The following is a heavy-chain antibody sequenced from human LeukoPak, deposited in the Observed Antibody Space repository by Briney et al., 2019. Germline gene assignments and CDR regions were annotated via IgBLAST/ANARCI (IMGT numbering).Heavy chain of an antibody. CDR3: ARQADDSSSSLVYFDY. Sequence: GSLRLSCAASGFTFSDHYMDWVRQAPGKGLEWIGYIYYSGSTSYNPSLKSRVTISADTSKNQFSLKLSSVTAADTAVYYCARQADDSSSSLVYFDYWGQGTLVTVSS. CDR2: IYYSGST. CDR1: GFTFSDHY. V-gene: IGHV4-59*08. D-gene: IGHD6-6*01. J-gene: IGHJ4*02.